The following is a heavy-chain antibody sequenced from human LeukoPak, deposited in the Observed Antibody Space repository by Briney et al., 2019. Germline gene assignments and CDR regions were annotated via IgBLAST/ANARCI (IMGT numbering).Heavy chain of an antibody. J-gene: IGHJ6*03. CDR1: GFTFSDYY. CDR2: ISSSGSTI. CDR3: VRVVAENYYYYMDV. Sequence: GGSLRLSCAASGFTFSDYYMSWIRQAPGKGLEWVSYISSSGSTIYYADSVKGRLAISRDNAKKSLYLQMNSLRAEDTAVYYCVRVVAENYYYYMDVWGKGTTVTVSS. V-gene: IGHV3-11*04.